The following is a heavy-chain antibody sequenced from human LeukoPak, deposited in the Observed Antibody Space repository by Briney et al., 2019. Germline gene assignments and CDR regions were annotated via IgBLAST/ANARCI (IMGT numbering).Heavy chain of an antibody. CDR1: GGSINSGSYY. D-gene: IGHD3-22*01. J-gene: IGHJ3*02. CDR2: IYYSGST. V-gene: IGHV4-61*01. Sequence: SETLSLTCAVSGGSINSGSYYWSWIRQPPGKGLEWIGYIYYSGSTNYNPSLKSRVTISVDTSKNQFSLKLSSVTAADTAVYYCARDLHEYYYDSSGYSAFDIWGQGTMVTVSS. CDR3: ARDLHEYYYDSSGYSAFDI.